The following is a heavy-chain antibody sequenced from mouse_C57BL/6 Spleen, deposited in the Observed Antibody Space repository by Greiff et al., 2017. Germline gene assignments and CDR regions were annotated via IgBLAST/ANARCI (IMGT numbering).Heavy chain of an antibody. CDR1: GFTFSSYG. CDR3: AREYYDLCDY. V-gene: IGHV5-6*01. Sequence: EVQLQESGGDLVKPGGSLKLSCAASGFTFSSYGMSWVRQTPDKRLEWVATISSGGSYTYYPDSVKGRFTISRDNARNTLYLQMSSLKSEDTAMYYCAREYYDLCDYWGQGTTLTVSS. CDR2: ISSGGSYT. D-gene: IGHD2-4*01. J-gene: IGHJ2*01.